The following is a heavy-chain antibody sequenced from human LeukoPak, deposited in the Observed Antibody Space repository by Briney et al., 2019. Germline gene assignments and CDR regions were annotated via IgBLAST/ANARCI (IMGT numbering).Heavy chain of an antibody. V-gene: IGHV3-23*01. D-gene: IGHD4-17*01. CDR2: ISGSGGST. CDR1: GFTISGHA. Sequence: GGSLRLSCVASGFTISGHAMSWVRQAPGKGLEWVSAISGSGGSTYYADSVKGRFTISRDNSKNTLYLQMNSLRAEDTAVYYCASRYSGDHPPTNWFDPWGQGTLVTVSS. CDR3: ASRYSGDHPPTNWFDP. J-gene: IGHJ5*02.